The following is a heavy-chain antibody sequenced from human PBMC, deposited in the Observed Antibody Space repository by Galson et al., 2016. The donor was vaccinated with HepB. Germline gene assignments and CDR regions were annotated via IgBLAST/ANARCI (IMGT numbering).Heavy chain of an antibody. CDR3: AKIARHPAVAAYYFDS. J-gene: IGHJ4*02. CDR2: IYHSENT. D-gene: IGHD6-19*01. Sequence: SETLSLTCAVSGDSISSPHWWSWVRQSPGKGLEWIGEIYHSENTNYHPSLKSRIAISLDKSKNQFSLKLTSVTAADTAVYYCAKIARHPAVAAYYFDSWGQGTLVTVSS. V-gene: IGHV4-4*02. CDR1: GDSISSPHW.